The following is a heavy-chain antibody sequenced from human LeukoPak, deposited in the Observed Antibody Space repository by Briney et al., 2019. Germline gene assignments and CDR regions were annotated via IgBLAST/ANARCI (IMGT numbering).Heavy chain of an antibody. D-gene: IGHD5-18*01. J-gene: IGHJ5*02. Sequence: PGGSLRLSCAASGFPFSRYAMNWVRQAPGKGLEWVSTISGSDTSTYYADSVKGRFTISRDNSKNTLYMQMNSLRAEDTAVYYCAKGGPTGYSYTCWFDPWGQGTLVTVSS. CDR1: GFPFSRYA. CDR2: ISGSDTST. V-gene: IGHV3-23*01. CDR3: AKGGPTGYSYTCWFDP.